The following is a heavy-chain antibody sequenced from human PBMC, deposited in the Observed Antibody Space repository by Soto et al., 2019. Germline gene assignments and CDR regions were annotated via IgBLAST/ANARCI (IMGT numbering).Heavy chain of an antibody. CDR3: ARYPTGDYDYYYYYGMDV. V-gene: IGHV1-18*01. CDR2: ISAYNGNT. CDR1: GYTFTSYG. J-gene: IGHJ6*02. D-gene: IGHD7-27*01. Sequence: ASVKVSCKASGYTFTSYGISWVRQAPGQGLEWMGWISAYNGNTNYAQKLQGRVTMTTDTSASTAYMELRSLRSDDTAVYYCARYPTGDYDYYYYYGMDVWGQGTTVTISS.